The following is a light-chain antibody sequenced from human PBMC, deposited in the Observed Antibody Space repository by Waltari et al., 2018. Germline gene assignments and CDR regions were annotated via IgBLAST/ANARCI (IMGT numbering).Light chain of an antibody. Sequence: EIVLTQSPGTLSLSPGERAPLSCRASPSVSSSYLAWYQQKPGQAPRLLIYGASSSATCIPDRFSGSGSGTDFTLTISRLEPEDFAVYYCQQYGSSPGAFGQGTRLEIK. J-gene: IGKJ5*01. CDR3: QQYGSSPGA. CDR2: GAS. CDR1: PSVSSSY. V-gene: IGKV3-20*01.